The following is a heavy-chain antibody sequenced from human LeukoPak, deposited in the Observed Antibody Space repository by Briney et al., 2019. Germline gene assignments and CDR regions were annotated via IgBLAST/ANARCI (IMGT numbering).Heavy chain of an antibody. Sequence: SETLSLTCTVSGGSISSHYWSWIRQPPGKGPEWIGYIYCSGSTNYNPSLKSRVTMSVDTSKNQFSLKLSSVTAADTAVYYCARGGKTYDFWSGYPPFNWFDPWGQGTLVTVSS. D-gene: IGHD3-3*01. CDR2: IYCSGST. CDR3: ARGGKTYDFWSGYPPFNWFDP. V-gene: IGHV4-59*11. J-gene: IGHJ5*02. CDR1: GGSISSHY.